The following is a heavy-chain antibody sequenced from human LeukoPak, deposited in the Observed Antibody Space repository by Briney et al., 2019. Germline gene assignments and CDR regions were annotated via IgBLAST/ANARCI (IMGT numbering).Heavy chain of an antibody. CDR2: INWNGGST. Sequence: GGSLRLSCAASGFTFDDYGMSWVRQAPGKGLEWVSGINWNGGSTGYADSVKGRFTISRDNAKNSLYLQMNSLRAEDTALYYCARDRGGIYYDVVDYWGQGTLVTVSS. D-gene: IGHD1-26*01. CDR3: ARDRGGIYYDVVDY. V-gene: IGHV3-20*04. J-gene: IGHJ4*02. CDR1: GFTFDDYG.